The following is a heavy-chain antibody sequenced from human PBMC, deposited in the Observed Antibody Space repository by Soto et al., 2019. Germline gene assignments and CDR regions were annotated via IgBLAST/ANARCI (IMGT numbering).Heavy chain of an antibody. Sequence: QVHLVQAGAEVKKPGSSVSVSCKTTGYTVSNYAISWVRQAPGQGLEWMGWINTGSGYTNYAHDRVTMTKNASTYTAYLEVTIRRSDDAAIYYCSRDRVYTGGSDADYWGQGTLVTVSS. CDR2: INTGSGYT. CDR3: SRDRVYTGGSDADY. V-gene: IGHV1-18*01. D-gene: IGHD2-8*02. CDR1: GYTVSNYA. J-gene: IGHJ4*02.